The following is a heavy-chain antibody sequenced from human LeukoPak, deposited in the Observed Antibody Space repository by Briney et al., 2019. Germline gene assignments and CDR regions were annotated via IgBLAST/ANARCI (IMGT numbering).Heavy chain of an antibody. V-gene: IGHV1-69*05. CDR3: ARVVGARTPDYYYYYYMDV. CDR2: IIPIFGTA. D-gene: IGHD1-26*01. CDR1: GGTFSSYA. J-gene: IGHJ6*03. Sequence: SVKVSCKASGGTFSSYAISWVRQAPGQGLEWMGGIIPIFGTANYAQKFQGRATITTDESTSTAYMELSSLRSEDTAVYYCARVVGARTPDYYYYYYMDVWGKGTTVTVSS.